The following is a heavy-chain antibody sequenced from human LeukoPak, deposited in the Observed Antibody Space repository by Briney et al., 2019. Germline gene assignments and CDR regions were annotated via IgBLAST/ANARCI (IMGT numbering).Heavy chain of an antibody. V-gene: IGHV3-48*03. CDR2: ISSSGSTI. Sequence: GGSLRLSXAASGFTFSSYEMNWVRQAPGKGLEWVSYISSSGSTIYYADSVKGRFTISRDNAKNSLYLQMNSLRAEDTAVYYCARGPYPGYCSGGSCYVVWDYWGQGTLVTVSS. CDR3: ARGPYPGYCSGGSCYVVWDY. D-gene: IGHD2-15*01. J-gene: IGHJ4*02. CDR1: GFTFSSYE.